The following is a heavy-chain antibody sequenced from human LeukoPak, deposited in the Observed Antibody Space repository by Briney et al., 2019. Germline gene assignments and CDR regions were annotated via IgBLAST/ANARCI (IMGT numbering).Heavy chain of an antibody. CDR3: ASMDPTRYYFDY. J-gene: IGHJ4*02. D-gene: IGHD3-3*01. CDR1: GFTFSSYA. Sequence: GSLRLSCAASGFTFSSYAMHWVRQAPGKGLEWVAVISYDGGNKYYADSVKGRFTISRDNSKNTLYLQMNSLRAEDTAVYYCASMDPTRYYFDYWGQGTLVTVSS. V-gene: IGHV3-30*01. CDR2: ISYDGGNK.